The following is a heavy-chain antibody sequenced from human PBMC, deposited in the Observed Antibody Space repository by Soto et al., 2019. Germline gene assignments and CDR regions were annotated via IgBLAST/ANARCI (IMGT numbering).Heavy chain of an antibody. Sequence: PSDTLSLTCSVSGGSISSRTFWWAWIRQPPGKGLEWIGDMYYSGSSYSSPSLKSRVTLSVDTSKNQLSLKLNPVTAADTAVYYCARHPRDDYNYGGSGIFDYWGQGTLVTVSS. D-gene: IGHD4-4*01. J-gene: IGHJ4*02. CDR2: MYYSGSS. CDR3: ARHPRDDYNYGGSGIFDY. CDR1: GGSISSRTFW. V-gene: IGHV4-39*01.